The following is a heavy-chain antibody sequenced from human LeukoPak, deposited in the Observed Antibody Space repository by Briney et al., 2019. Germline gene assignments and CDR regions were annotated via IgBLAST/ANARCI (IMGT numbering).Heavy chain of an antibody. J-gene: IGHJ4*02. D-gene: IGHD3-22*01. Sequence: SVKVSCKASGGTFSSYTISWVRQAPGQGLEWMGRIIPILGIANYAQKFQGRVTITADKSTSTASMELSSLRSEDTAVYYCARNYYDSSGYYYFDYWGQGTLVTVSS. CDR2: IIPILGIA. CDR3: ARNYYDSSGYYYFDY. CDR1: GGTFSSYT. V-gene: IGHV1-69*02.